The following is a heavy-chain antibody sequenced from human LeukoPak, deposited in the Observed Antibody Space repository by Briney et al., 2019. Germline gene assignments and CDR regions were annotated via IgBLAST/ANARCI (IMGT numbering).Heavy chain of an antibody. CDR2: ISFDGRNE. CDR1: GFTFSNYV. V-gene: IGHV3-30*04. CDR3: ARVARESSSWYYFDY. D-gene: IGHD6-13*01. J-gene: IGHJ4*02. Sequence: GGSLRPSCVASGFTFSNYVMHWVRQAPGKGLEWVSVISFDGRNENYADSVKGRFTISRDNSKNMVFLLMNGLRSEDTAVYYCARVARESSSWYYFDYWGQGTLVTVSS.